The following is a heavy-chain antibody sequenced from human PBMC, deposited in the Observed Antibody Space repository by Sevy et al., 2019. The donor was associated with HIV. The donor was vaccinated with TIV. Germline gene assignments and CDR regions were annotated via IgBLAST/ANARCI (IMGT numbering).Heavy chain of an antibody. J-gene: IGHJ5*02. D-gene: IGHD6-19*01. CDR1: GFSFSTYG. Sequence: GGSLRLSCEASGFSFSTYGMHWVRQAPGKGLEWVAVISYDASNTYYADSVKGRVTISRDNSKNTLYLQMESLRAEDTAVYYCAKSALAVAATYLTDLWGQGTLVTVSS. V-gene: IGHV3-30*18. CDR2: ISYDASNT. CDR3: AKSALAVAATYLTDL.